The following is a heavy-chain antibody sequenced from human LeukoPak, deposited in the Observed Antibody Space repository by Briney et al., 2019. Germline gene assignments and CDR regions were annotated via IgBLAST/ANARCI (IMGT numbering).Heavy chain of an antibody. CDR1: GGSISSYY. V-gene: IGHV4-59*01. CDR2: IYYSGST. J-gene: IGHJ5*02. D-gene: IGHD4-17*01. Sequence: SETLSLTGTVSGGSISSYYWSWIRQPPGKGLEWIGYIYYSGSTNYNPSLKSRVTISVDTSKNQFSLKLSSVTAADTAVYYCARGISGDYALWFDPWGQGTLVTVSS. CDR3: ARGISGDYALWFDP.